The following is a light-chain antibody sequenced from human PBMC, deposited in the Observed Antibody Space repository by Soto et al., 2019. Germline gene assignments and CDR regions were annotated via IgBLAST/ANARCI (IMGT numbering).Light chain of an antibody. CDR3: QSYDRTRRARYV. CDR2: GNT. Sequence: QSVLTQPPSVSGAPGQRVSISCTGSSTNIGAGYGVQWYQQRPATAPILLIVGNTIPPSGVLDLFSASTSGTSASLAITGLQPEDEGDYYCQSYDRTRRARYVFGTGTKLTVL. CDR1: STNIGAGYG. V-gene: IGLV1-40*01. J-gene: IGLJ1*01.